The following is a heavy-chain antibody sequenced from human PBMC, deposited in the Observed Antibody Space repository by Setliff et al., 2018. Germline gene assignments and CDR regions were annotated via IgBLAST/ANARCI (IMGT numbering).Heavy chain of an antibody. CDR3: ASRTTGPGGWFDY. V-gene: IGHV4-39*01. J-gene: IGHJ5*01. Sequence: SETLSLTCTVSGGSVSSTSYYWGWIRQPPGKGLEWIGTIYYTGTTYYSPSLKIRVTISVDTSKNQFSLRLTSVTAADTAIYYCASRTTGPGGWFDYWGQGALVT. CDR1: GGSVSSTSYY. CDR2: IYYTGTT. D-gene: IGHD1-1*01.